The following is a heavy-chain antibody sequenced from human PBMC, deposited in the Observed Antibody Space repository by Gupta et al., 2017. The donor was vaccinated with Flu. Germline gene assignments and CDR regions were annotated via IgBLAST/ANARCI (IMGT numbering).Heavy chain of an antibody. Sequence: QVQLVQSGAEVKKPGASVKVSCKASGYTFTSYGISWVRQAPGQGLEWMGWISAYNGNTNYAQKLQGRVTMTTDTSTSTAYMERRSLRSDDTAVYYCAVSPRSSSGDGGYYYYGMDVWGQGTTVTVSS. J-gene: IGHJ6*02. V-gene: IGHV1-18*01. D-gene: IGHD6-13*01. CDR1: GYTFTSYG. CDR3: AVSPRSSSGDGGYYYYGMDV. CDR2: ISAYNGNT.